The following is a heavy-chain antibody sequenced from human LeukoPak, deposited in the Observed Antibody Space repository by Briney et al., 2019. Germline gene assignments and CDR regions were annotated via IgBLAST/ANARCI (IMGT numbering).Heavy chain of an antibody. CDR3: ARGFDGVQAFDI. V-gene: IGHV3-7*01. CDR1: GFTFGIYW. J-gene: IGHJ3*02. Sequence: GGSLRLSCAASGFTFGIYWMSWVRQSPGKGLEWVANIKEDGSEKYYVDSVKGRFTISRDNAKKSLYLQMNSLRDEDTAVYYCARGFDGVQAFDIWGQGTMVTVSS. D-gene: IGHD3-16*01. CDR2: IKEDGSEK.